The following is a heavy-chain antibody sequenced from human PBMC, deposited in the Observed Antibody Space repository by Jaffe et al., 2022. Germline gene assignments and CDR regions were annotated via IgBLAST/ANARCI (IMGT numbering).Heavy chain of an antibody. V-gene: IGHV3-23*01. D-gene: IGHD3-9*01. CDR2: ISGSGGST. Sequence: EVQLLESGGGLVQPGGSLRLSCAASGFTFSSYAMSWVRQAPGKGLEWVSAISGSGGSTYYADSVKGRFTISRDNSKNTLYLQMNSLRAEDTAVYYCASTPNSDVLRYFDWLPYPFYYFDYWGQGTLVTVSS. CDR3: ASTPNSDVLRYFDWLPYPFYYFDY. CDR1: GFTFSSYA. J-gene: IGHJ4*02.